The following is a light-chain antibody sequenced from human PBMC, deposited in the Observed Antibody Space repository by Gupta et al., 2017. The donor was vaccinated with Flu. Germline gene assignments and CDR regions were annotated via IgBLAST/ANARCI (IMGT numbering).Light chain of an antibody. J-gene: IGKJ2*01. CDR1: QGIRND. V-gene: IGKV1-6*01. CDR2: AAY. Sequence: AIQMTQSPSSLSASVGDRVTITCRASQGIRNDLGWYQQKPGKAPRLLIYAAYRLQSGVPSRFSGSASGTDFTLTISDLQPEDFATYYCLQDYNSPYTFGQGTKLEIK. CDR3: LQDYNSPYT.